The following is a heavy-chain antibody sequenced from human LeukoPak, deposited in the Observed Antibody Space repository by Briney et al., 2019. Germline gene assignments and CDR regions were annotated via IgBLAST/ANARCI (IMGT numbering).Heavy chain of an antibody. CDR1: GFTFSSYS. CDR2: ISSDSSYI. CDR3: ARGAPGVTMAFDI. Sequence: GGSLRLSCAASGFTFSSYSLNWVRQAPVKGLEWVSSISSDSSYIYYADSVKGRFTISRDNAKNSLYLQMNSLGAEDTAVYYCARGAPGVTMAFDIWGQGTMVTVSS. J-gene: IGHJ3*02. D-gene: IGHD2-21*02. V-gene: IGHV3-21*01.